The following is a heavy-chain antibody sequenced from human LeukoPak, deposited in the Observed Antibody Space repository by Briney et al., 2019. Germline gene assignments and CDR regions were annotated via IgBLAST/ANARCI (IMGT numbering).Heavy chain of an antibody. CDR3: ARYNVLRGVLNWFDP. V-gene: IGHV3-7*04. J-gene: IGHJ5*02. CDR1: GFTFSTYW. CDR2: IKEDVSEK. D-gene: IGHD3-10*01. Sequence: GGSLRLSCAASGFTFSTYWMSWVRQAPGKGLEWVANIKEDVSEKYYVDSVKGRFTISRDNAKNSVYLQMNSLRAEDTAVYYCARYNVLRGVLNWFDPWGQGTLVTVSS.